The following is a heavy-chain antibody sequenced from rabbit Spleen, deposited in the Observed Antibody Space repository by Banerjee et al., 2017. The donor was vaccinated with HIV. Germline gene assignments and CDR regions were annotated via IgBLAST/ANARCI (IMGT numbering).Heavy chain of an antibody. V-gene: IGHV1S45*01. Sequence: QEQLVESGGDLVKPGASLTLTCTASGFSFSSNVYMCWVRQAPGKGLEWIACIYTGSSGKTYYASWAKGRFTCSKTSSTTVTLQMTRLAAADKATYFCARDTSSSFSSYGMDLWGPGTLVTVS. CDR3: ARDTSSSFSSYGMDL. CDR2: IYTGSSGKT. D-gene: IGHD1-1*01. CDR1: GFSFSSNVY. J-gene: IGHJ6*01.